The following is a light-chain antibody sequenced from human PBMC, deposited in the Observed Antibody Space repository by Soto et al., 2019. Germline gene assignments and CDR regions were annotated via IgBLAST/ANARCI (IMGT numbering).Light chain of an antibody. J-gene: IGKJ1*01. V-gene: IGKV1-39*01. CDR1: QYIGDF. CDR2: GAS. CDR3: QESFFPLGT. Sequence: IQMTQSPSSLSASVGDRVTITCRASQYIGDFLNWYQQTPGKAPKLLIFGASNLHIGVPSRFSGSGSGTEFTLSINPLQIEGFATDYCQESFFPLGTFGRGTKVEI.